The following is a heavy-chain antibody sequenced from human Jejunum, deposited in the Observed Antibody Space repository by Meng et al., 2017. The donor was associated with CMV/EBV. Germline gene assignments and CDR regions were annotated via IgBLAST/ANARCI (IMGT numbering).Heavy chain of an antibody. V-gene: IGHV4-59*01. D-gene: IGHD2-21*01. J-gene: IGHJ6*02. CDR1: GVSFSGYH. CDR2: IYYTGST. CDR3: ARDNVVHYYYGLDV. Sequence: VSGVSFSGYHWSWIRQTPGKGLEWIGYIYYTGSTNYNPSLKSRVTISVDTSKNQFSLKLSSVTAADTAVYYCARDNVVHYYYGLDVWGQGTTVTVSS.